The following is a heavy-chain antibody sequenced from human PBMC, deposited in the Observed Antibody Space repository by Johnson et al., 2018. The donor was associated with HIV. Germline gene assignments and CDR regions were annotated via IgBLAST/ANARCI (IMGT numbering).Heavy chain of an antibody. CDR3: ARPHWPYSSNLNAFDI. J-gene: IGHJ3*02. CDR2: ISYDGSNK. CDR1: GFTFSSYA. V-gene: IGHV3-30*04. D-gene: IGHD6-13*01. Sequence: QVQLVESGGGVVQPGRSLRLSCAASGFTFSSYALYWVRQVPGKGLEWVATISYDGSNKYYPDSLKGRFTISRDNSKNTLYLQMNSLSAEETAFYYCARPHWPYSSNLNAFDIWGQGTMFTVSS.